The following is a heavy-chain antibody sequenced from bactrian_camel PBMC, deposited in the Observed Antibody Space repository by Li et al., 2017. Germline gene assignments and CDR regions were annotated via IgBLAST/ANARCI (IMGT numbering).Heavy chain of an antibody. J-gene: IGHJ6*01. CDR3: ASFRLLWGVSVCRTENVAVERYAS. Sequence: HVQLVESGGASVQPGGSLTLSCVVSGYTSKSGCMGWFRQAPGKEREGVAAIDSDGDTSYTDDVKGRFTISKDNAKNTLYLQMNSLKPEDTAMYYCASFRLLWGVSVCRTENVAVERYASWGQGTQVTVS. CDR1: GYTSKSGC. V-gene: IGHV3S26*01. D-gene: IGHD6*01. CDR2: IDSDGDT.